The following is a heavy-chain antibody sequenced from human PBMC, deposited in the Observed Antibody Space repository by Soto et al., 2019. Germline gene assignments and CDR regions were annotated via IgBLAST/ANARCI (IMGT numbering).Heavy chain of an antibody. D-gene: IGHD6-19*01. CDR2: IIYSGNT. V-gene: IGHV4-39*01. Sequence: PSETLSLICNVSGASISSYNYWGWFRQPPGKGLEWIGSIIYSGNTIYNPSLQSRLTVFVDTSKNQFSLKLSSVTAADTAVYYCVRHAQWLIRDYWGQGTLVTV. CDR1: GASISSYNY. J-gene: IGHJ4*02. CDR3: VRHAQWLIRDY.